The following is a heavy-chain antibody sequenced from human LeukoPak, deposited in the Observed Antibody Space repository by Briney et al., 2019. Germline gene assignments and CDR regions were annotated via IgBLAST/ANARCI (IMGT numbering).Heavy chain of an antibody. CDR1: GGSLSGYY. V-gene: IGHV4-34*01. Sequence: SETPSLTCAVYGGSLSGYYWSWIRQPPGKGLEWIGEINYSADANYNPSLKSRVTISVDTSKNQFSLKLTSVTAADTAVYYCARSYYDSSGPYDVWGEGTTVTVSS. CDR2: INYSADA. J-gene: IGHJ6*04. D-gene: IGHD3-22*01. CDR3: ARSYYDSSGPYDV.